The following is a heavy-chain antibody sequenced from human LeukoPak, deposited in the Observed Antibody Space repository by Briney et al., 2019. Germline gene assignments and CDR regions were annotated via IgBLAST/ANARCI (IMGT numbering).Heavy chain of an antibody. CDR1: GFTFSSYY. CDR3: ARDINKSYSFDY. Sequence: GGSLRLSCAASGFTFSSYYMHWVRQAPGKGLEWVATISSDGSDKRYADSVKGRFSISRDNSRTTLYLQMNGLGTEDTCVYFCARDINKSYSFDYCGQGTLVTASS. J-gene: IGHJ4*02. CDR2: ISSDGSDK. D-gene: IGHD1-26*01. V-gene: IGHV3-30*04.